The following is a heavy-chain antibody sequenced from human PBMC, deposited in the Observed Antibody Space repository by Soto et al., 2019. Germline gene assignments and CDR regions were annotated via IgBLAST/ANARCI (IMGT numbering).Heavy chain of an antibody. D-gene: IGHD3-3*01. J-gene: IGHJ4*02. CDR2: FDPEDGET. CDR3: ATAWAGREWLFGPLDY. Sequence: ASVKVSCKVSGYTLTELSMHWVRQAPGKGLEWMGGFDPEDGETIYAQKFQGRVTMTEDTSTDTAYMELSSLRSEDTAVYYCATAWAGREWLFGPLDYWGQGTLVTVSS. V-gene: IGHV1-24*01. CDR1: GYTLTELS.